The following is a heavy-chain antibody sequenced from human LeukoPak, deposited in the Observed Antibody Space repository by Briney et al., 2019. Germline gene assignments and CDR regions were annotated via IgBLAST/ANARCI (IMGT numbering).Heavy chain of an antibody. CDR1: GFSFTNSA. Sequence: EASVKVSCNASGFSFTNSAVQWVRQARGQRLEWIGWIVVGSGNTIYVQKFQERVTITRDMSTSTAYMELSSLRSEDTAVYYCAAAYIGGAMVTNAFDIWGQGTMVTVSS. J-gene: IGHJ3*02. CDR3: AAAYIGGAMVTNAFDI. CDR2: IVVGSGNT. D-gene: IGHD5-18*01. V-gene: IGHV1-58*01.